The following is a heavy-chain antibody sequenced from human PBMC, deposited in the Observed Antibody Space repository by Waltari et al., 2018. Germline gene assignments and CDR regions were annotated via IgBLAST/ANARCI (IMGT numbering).Heavy chain of an antibody. D-gene: IGHD4-17*01. CDR1: GFTVSSNY. CDR3: ARTPYGDSPSHWYFDL. V-gene: IGHV3-53*01. CDR2: IYRGGST. J-gene: IGHJ2*01. Sequence: EVQLVESGGGLIQPGGSLRLSCAASGFTVSSNYMSWVRQAPGKGRGGVSVIYRGGSTYYADSVKGRFTISRDNSKNTLYLQMNSLRAEDTAVYYCARTPYGDSPSHWYFDLWGRGTLVTVSS.